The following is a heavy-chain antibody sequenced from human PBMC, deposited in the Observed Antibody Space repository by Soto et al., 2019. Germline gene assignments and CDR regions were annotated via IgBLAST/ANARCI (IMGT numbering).Heavy chain of an antibody. CDR2: IYYSGST. CDR3: ARLHHVGQLADILDY. Sequence: SETLSLTCTVSGGSISSYDWSWIRQHPGKGLEWIGYIYYSGSTNYNPPLKSRVTISVDTSKNQFSLKLSSVTAADTAVYYCARLHHVGQLADILDYRGQGTLVTVSS. D-gene: IGHD6-6*01. V-gene: IGHV4-59*08. CDR1: GGSISSYD. J-gene: IGHJ4*02.